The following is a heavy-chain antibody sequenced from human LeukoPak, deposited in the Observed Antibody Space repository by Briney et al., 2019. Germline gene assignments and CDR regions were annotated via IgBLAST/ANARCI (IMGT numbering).Heavy chain of an antibody. D-gene: IGHD3-22*01. CDR2: IYYSGGT. Sequence: PSETLSLTCTVSGGSISSYYWSWIRQPPGKGLEWIGYIYYSGGTNYNPSLKSRVTISVDTSKNQFSLKLRSVTAADTALYYCARDSSSGYYTFDYWGQGTQVTVFS. CDR3: ARDSSSGYYTFDY. V-gene: IGHV4-59*01. J-gene: IGHJ4*02. CDR1: GGSISSYY.